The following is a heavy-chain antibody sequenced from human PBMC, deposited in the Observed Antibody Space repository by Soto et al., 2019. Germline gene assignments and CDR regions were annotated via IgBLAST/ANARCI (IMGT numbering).Heavy chain of an antibody. J-gene: IGHJ4*02. CDR1: RFSVRNNY. CDR2: IYSGGST. V-gene: IGHV3-66*01. D-gene: IGHD3-22*01. CDR3: ARDYYKYYNSSGYYRSPAY. Sequence: SLSLSCAAARFSVRNNYIRSQRGAPGKGPEWVSVIYSGGSTYYAESVKGIFTISRDNSKNTLYLQMNSLRAEDTAVYYCARDYYKYYNSSGYYRSPAYWGQGT.